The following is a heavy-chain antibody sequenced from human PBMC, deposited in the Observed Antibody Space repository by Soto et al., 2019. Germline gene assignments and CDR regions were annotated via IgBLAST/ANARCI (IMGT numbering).Heavy chain of an antibody. V-gene: IGHV4-34*01. D-gene: IGHD6-6*01. J-gene: IGHJ4*02. Sequence: SETLSLTCAVYGGSFSGYYWSWIRQPPGKGLEWIGEINHSGSTNYDPSLKSRVTISVDTSKNQFSLKLSSVTAADTAVYYCARGDREAAPLFDYWGQGTLVTV. CDR2: INHSGST. CDR1: GGSFSGYY. CDR3: ARGDREAAPLFDY.